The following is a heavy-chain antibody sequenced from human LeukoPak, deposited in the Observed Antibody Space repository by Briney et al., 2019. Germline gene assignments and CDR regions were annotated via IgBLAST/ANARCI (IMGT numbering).Heavy chain of an antibody. Sequence: GGSLRLSCAASGFTVSSNYMSWVRQAPGKGLEWVSVIYSGGSTYYADSVKGRFTISRDNSKNTLYLQMNSLRAEDTAVYYCARVLRDYGDYVPPGAFDIWGQGTMVTVSS. CDR1: GFTVSSNY. CDR3: ARVLRDYGDYVPPGAFDI. D-gene: IGHD4-17*01. J-gene: IGHJ3*02. V-gene: IGHV3-66*01. CDR2: IYSGGST.